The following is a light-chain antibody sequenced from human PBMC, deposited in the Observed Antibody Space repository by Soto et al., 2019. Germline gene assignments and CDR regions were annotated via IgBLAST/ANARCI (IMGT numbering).Light chain of an antibody. CDR1: SSNIGSNT. J-gene: IGLJ2*01. CDR3: AAWDDSLPVV. V-gene: IGLV1-44*01. Sequence: QSVLTQPPSASGTPGQRFTISWSGSSSNIGSNTVHWYQQLPGTAPKLLIYSNNQRPSVVPDRFSVSKSGTSASLSISVLQSEEEADDYCAAWDDSLPVVLGGGTKLTVL. CDR2: SNN.